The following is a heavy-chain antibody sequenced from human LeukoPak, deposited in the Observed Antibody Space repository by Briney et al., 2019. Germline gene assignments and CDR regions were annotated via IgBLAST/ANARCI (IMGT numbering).Heavy chain of an antibody. V-gene: IGHV4-34*01. CDR3: AVGGYDILTGHKLDY. D-gene: IGHD3-9*01. CDR2: INHSGST. Sequence: SETLALTCAVYGGSFSGYYWSWNRQPPGKGLEWIGEINHSGSTNYNPSLKSRVTISVDTSKNQFSLKLSSVTAADTAVYYCAVGGYDILTGHKLDYWGQGTLVTVSS. CDR1: GGSFSGYY. J-gene: IGHJ4*02.